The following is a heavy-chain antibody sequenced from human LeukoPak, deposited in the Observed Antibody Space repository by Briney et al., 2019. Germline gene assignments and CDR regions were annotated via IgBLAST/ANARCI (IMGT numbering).Heavy chain of an antibody. CDR1: GFTFSSYE. J-gene: IGHJ6*04. V-gene: IGHV3-48*03. Sequence: PGGSLRLSCAASGFTFSSYEMNWVRQAPGKGLEWVSYISSSGSTIYYADSVKGRFTISRDNAKNSVYLQMNSLRAEYTAVYYCAELGITMIGGVWGKGTTVTISS. CDR2: ISSSGSTI. D-gene: IGHD3-10*02. CDR3: AELGITMIGGV.